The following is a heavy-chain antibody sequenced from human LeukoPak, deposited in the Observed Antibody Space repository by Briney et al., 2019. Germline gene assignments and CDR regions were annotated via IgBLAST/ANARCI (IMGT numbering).Heavy chain of an antibody. Sequence: SETLSLTCTVSGGSISSYYWSWIRQPPGKGLEWIGYIYYSGSTNYNPSLKSRVTISVDTSKNQFSLKLSSVTAADTAVYHCARGIQLLFLDYWGRGTLVTVSS. J-gene: IGHJ4*02. CDR1: GGSISSYY. V-gene: IGHV4-59*08. D-gene: IGHD2-2*01. CDR2: IYYSGST. CDR3: ARGIQLLFLDY.